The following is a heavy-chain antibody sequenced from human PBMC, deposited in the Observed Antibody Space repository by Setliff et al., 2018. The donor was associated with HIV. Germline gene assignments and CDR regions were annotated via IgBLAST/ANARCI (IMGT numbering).Heavy chain of an antibody. D-gene: IGHD3-3*01. Sequence: PSETLSLTCAVYGGSFSGYYWSWIRQPPGKGLEWIGSFHSSGITSYNPSLRSRVTMSIDASKNHFSLKLISVTAADTAVYYCARDLVPWDNFWSGYSYYFDYWGQGTLVTVSS. CDR3: ARDLVPWDNFWSGYSYYFDY. J-gene: IGHJ4*02. CDR1: GGSFSGYY. CDR2: FHSSGIT. V-gene: IGHV4-34*01.